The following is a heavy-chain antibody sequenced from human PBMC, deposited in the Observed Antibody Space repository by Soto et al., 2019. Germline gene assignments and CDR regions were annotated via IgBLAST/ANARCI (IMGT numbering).Heavy chain of an antibody. CDR1: GFTFSSYA. V-gene: IGHV3-23*01. D-gene: IGHD4-17*01. Sequence: EVQLLESGGGLVQPGGSLRLSCAASGFTFSSYAMSWVRQAPGKGLEWVSAISGSGGSTYYADSVKGRFTISRDNSKNTLYLQMNSLRAEDTAVYYCPRRLHDYGDYAGNWFDPWGQGTLVTVSS. J-gene: IGHJ5*02. CDR2: ISGSGGST. CDR3: PRRLHDYGDYAGNWFDP.